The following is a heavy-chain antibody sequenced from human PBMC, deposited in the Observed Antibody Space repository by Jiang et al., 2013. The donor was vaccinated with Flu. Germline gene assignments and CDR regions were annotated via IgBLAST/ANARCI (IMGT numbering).Heavy chain of an antibody. D-gene: IGHD2-15*01. CDR3: ASPTGTYCSGGSCYVGYAFDI. Sequence: LLKPSETLSLTCTVSGGSISSSSYYWGWIRQPPGKGLEWIGSIYYSGSTYYNPSLKSRVTISVDTSKNQFSLKLSSVTAADTAVYYCASPTGTYCSGGSCYVGYAFDIWGQGTMVTVSS. V-gene: IGHV4-39*01. CDR2: IYYSGST. J-gene: IGHJ3*02. CDR1: GGSISSSSYY.